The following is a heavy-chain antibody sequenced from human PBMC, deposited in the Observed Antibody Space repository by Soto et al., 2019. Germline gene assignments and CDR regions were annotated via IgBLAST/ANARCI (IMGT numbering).Heavy chain of an antibody. J-gene: IGHJ4*02. CDR2: INAGNGNT. V-gene: IGHV1-3*01. CDR1: GYTFTSYA. CDR3: ARAPTYLVDPAMGDD. D-gene: IGHD5-18*01. Sequence: ASVKVSCKASGYTFTSYAMHWVRQAPGQRLEWMGWINAGNGNTKYSQKFQGRVTITRDTSASTAYMELSSLRSEDTAVYYCARAPTYLVDPAMGDDWGKGTLVTVSS.